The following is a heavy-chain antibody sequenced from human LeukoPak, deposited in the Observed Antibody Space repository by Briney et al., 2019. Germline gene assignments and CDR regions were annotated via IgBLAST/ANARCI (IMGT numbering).Heavy chain of an antibody. CDR3: ALTPAIRYFDWPPRHFQH. V-gene: IGHV3-48*04. CDR2: ISSSSSTI. CDR1: GFTFSSYS. Sequence: GGSLRLSCAASGFTFSSYSMNWVRQAPGKGLEWVSYISSSSSTIYYADSVKGRFTISRDNAKNSLYLQMNSLRAEDTAVYYCALTPAIRYFDWPPRHFQHWGQGTLVTVSS. D-gene: IGHD3-9*01. J-gene: IGHJ1*01.